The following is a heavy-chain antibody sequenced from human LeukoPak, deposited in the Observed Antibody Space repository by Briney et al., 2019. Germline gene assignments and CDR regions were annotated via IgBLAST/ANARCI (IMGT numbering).Heavy chain of an antibody. CDR2: ISGSGGST. CDR3: AKTVRYSSSWYVGPLGYFDY. V-gene: IGHV3-23*01. CDR1: GFTFSSYA. Sequence: PGGSLRLSCAASGFTFSSYAMSWVRQAPGKGLEWVSAISGSGGSTYYADSVKGRFTISRDNSKNTLYLQMNSLRAEDTAVYYCAKTVRYSSSWYVGPLGYFDYWGQGTLVTVSS. J-gene: IGHJ4*02. D-gene: IGHD6-13*01.